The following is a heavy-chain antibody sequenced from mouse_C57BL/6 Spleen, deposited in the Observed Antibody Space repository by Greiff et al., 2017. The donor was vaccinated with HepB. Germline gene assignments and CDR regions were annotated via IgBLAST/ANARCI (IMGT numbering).Heavy chain of an antibody. D-gene: IGHD1-1*01. V-gene: IGHV1-64*01. J-gene: IGHJ4*01. Sequence: VQLQQPGAELVKPGASVKLSCKASGYTFTSYWMHWVKQRPGQGLEWIGMIHPNSGSTNYNEKFKSKATLTVDKSSSTAYMQLSSLTSEDSAVYYCARPLITTVVEDYYAMDYWGQGTSVTVSS. CDR1: GYTFTSYW. CDR2: IHPNSGST. CDR3: ARPLITTVVEDYYAMDY.